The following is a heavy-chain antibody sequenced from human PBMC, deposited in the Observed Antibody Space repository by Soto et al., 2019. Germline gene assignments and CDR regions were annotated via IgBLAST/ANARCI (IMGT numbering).Heavy chain of an antibody. J-gene: IGHJ3*02. CDR3: ARRKGGYCSGGSCYIARAFDI. CDR1: GGSFSGYH. D-gene: IGHD2-15*01. CDR2: INHSGST. Sequence: SETLSLTCAVYGGSFSGYHWSWIRQPPGKGLEWIGEINHSGSTNYNPSLKSRVTISVDTSKNQFSLKLSSVTAADTAVYYCARRKGGYCSGGSCYIARAFDIWGQGTMVTVSS. V-gene: IGHV4-34*01.